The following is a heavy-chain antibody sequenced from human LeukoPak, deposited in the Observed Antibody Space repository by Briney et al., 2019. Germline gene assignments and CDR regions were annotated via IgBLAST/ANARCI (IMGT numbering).Heavy chain of an antibody. V-gene: IGHV1-8*01. Sequence: ASVNVSCKASGYTFTSYDINWVRQAPGQGLEWMGWMNPKSANTGYAQKFQGRVTMTRNTSISTAYMEVTSLRSEDTAVYYCARGPPESSSDYWGQGTLVTVSS. CDR3: ARGPPESSSDY. D-gene: IGHD6-13*01. CDR2: MNPKSANT. CDR1: GYTFTSYD. J-gene: IGHJ4*02.